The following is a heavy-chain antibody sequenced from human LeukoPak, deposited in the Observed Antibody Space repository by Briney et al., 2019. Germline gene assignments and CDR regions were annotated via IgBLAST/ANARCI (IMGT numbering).Heavy chain of an antibody. D-gene: IGHD6-19*01. CDR2: INPNSGDT. CDR1: GYTFIDYY. CDR3: ATGGYSSGWVPAHWFDP. J-gene: IGHJ5*02. V-gene: IGHV1-2*02. Sequence: ASVKVSCKASGYTFIDYYMHWVRQAPGQGLEWMGWINPNSGDTKYAQKFRGRVTMTRDTSISTAYMELSRLRSDDTAVYYCATGGYSSGWVPAHWFDPWGQGTLVTVSS.